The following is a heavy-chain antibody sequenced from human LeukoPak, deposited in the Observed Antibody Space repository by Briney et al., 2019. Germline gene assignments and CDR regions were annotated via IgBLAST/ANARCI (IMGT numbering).Heavy chain of an antibody. D-gene: IGHD2-15*01. Sequence: GGSLRLSCATSGFTLRYYQMNWVRQAPGKGLEWVSYINVVNGAIYYADSVKGRFTISGDNSKNMLYLQMNSLRADDTAVYYCANHLEYCSTGSCSYFDYWGQGTLVTVSS. V-gene: IGHV3-48*01. CDR2: INVVNGAI. CDR1: GFTLRYYQ. CDR3: ANHLEYCSTGSCSYFDY. J-gene: IGHJ4*02.